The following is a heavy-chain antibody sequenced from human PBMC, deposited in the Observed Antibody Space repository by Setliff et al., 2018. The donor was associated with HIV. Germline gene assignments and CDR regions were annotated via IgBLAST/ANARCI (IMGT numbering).Heavy chain of an antibody. CDR3: AKGYTYFDY. CDR2: ISSSGSTI. D-gene: IGHD1-1*01. V-gene: IGHV3-48*03. Sequence: LRLSCAASGFTFSSYEMIWVRQAPGKGLEWVSYISSSGSTIYYAESVKGRFTISRDNAKNSLYLQVNSLRAADTAVYYCAKGYTYFDYWGQGTPVTVSS. CDR1: GFTFSSYE. J-gene: IGHJ4*02.